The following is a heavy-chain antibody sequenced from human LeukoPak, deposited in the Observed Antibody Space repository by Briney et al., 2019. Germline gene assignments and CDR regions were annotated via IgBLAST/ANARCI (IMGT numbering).Heavy chain of an antibody. CDR3: ARQGGGSGSYYKWHYYYYYMDV. CDR2: IYPGDSDT. CDR1: GYSFTSYW. J-gene: IGHJ6*03. Sequence: GESLQISCKGSGYSFTSYWIGWVRQMPGKGLEWVGIIYPGDSDTRYSPSFQGQVTISADKSISTAYLQWSSLKASDTAMYYCARQGGGSGSYYKWHYYYYYMDVWGKGTTVTISS. V-gene: IGHV5-51*01. D-gene: IGHD3-10*01.